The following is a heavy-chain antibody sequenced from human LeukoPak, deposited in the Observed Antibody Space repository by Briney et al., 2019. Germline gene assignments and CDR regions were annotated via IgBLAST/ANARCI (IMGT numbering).Heavy chain of an antibody. Sequence: SETLSLTCSVSGGSISSSSYYWGWIRQPPGKGLEWIGSMSYSGSTYYNPSLKSRVTISVDTSKNQFSLKLRSVTAADTAVYYCARDLWLVRFDDAFDIWGQGTMVTVSS. J-gene: IGHJ3*02. CDR2: MSYSGST. CDR1: GGSISSSSYY. D-gene: IGHD6-19*01. CDR3: ARDLWLVRFDDAFDI. V-gene: IGHV4-39*07.